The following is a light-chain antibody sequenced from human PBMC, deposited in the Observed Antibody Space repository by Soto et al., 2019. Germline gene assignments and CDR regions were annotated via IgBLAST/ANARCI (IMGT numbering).Light chain of an antibody. CDR3: TSYTSSSTLV. CDR2: EVN. CDR1: SRDGGGYNY. J-gene: IGLJ1*01. V-gene: IGLV2-14*01. Sequence: LTQPASVSGSPGQSITVSCTGTSRDGGGYNYVSWYQQHPGKAPQLLIYEVNIRPSGVSNRFSASKSGNTASLTISGLQAEDEADYYCTSYTSSSTLVFGTGTKVTVL.